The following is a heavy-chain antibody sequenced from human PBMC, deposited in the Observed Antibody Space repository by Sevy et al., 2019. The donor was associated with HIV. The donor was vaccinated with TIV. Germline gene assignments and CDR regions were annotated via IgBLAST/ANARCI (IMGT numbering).Heavy chain of an antibody. CDR1: GFTFSNSA. CDR3: AKNDYYDNSGGAETFDF. V-gene: IGHV3-23*01. D-gene: IGHD3-22*01. CDR2: ISAIDDGT. Sequence: GGSQRLSCVASGFTFSNSAMSWVRQAPGKGLEWVSTISAIDDGTYYADSVKGRFTISRDNSKNTLYLQMNSLRAEDTAVYYCAKNDYYDNSGGAETFDFWGQGTLVTVSS. J-gene: IGHJ4*02.